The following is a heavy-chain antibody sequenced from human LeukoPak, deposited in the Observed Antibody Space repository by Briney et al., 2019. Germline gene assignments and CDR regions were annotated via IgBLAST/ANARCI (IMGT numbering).Heavy chain of an antibody. V-gene: IGHV3-21*01. Sequence: PGGSLRLSCAASGFTFSSYAMSWVRQAPGKGLEWVSSISSSSSYIYYADSVKGRFTISRDNAKNSLYLQMNSLRAEDTAVYYCARGPTTVSVDYWGQGTLVTVSS. D-gene: IGHD4-17*01. CDR3: ARGPTTVSVDY. CDR2: ISSSSSYI. J-gene: IGHJ4*02. CDR1: GFTFSSYA.